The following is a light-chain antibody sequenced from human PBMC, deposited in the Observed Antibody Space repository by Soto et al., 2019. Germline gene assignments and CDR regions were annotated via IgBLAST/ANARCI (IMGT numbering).Light chain of an antibody. CDR2: AAS. J-gene: IGKJ1*01. CDR1: QSISSY. V-gene: IGKV1-39*01. CDR3: QQSYSTPRT. Sequence: DIQMTQSPSSLSASVGDRVTITCRASQSISSYLNWYQQKQGKAPKLLIYAASSLQSGVPSRFSGSGSGTDFTLTISSLQPEDFATYYCQQSYSTPRTFGQGTKVDSK.